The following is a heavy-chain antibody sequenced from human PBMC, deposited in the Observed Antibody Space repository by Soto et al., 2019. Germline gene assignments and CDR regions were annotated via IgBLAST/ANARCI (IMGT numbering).Heavy chain of an antibody. V-gene: IGHV4-4*02. D-gene: IGHD6-19*01. CDR1: SGSISSTNW. Sequence: QVQLQESGPELVKPSGTLSLSCVVSSGSISSTNWWSWVRQPPGRGLEWIGAIYHSGSINYNPSIRSRVTISVDKSKNQFALNLSSVTAADTAVYFCVKEGSGWSYLDHWGQGILVTVSS. J-gene: IGHJ4*02. CDR3: VKEGSGWSYLDH. CDR2: IYHSGSI.